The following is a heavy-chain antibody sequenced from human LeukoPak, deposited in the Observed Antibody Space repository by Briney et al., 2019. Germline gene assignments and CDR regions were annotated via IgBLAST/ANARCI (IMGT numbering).Heavy chain of an antibody. D-gene: IGHD4-17*01. J-gene: IGHJ4*02. Sequence: SQTLSLTCTVSGGSISSGGYYWSWIRQHPGKGLEWIGYIYYSGSTYYNPSLKSRVTISVDTSKNQFSLKLSSVTAADTAEYYCARDGSDGDSVFDYWGQGTLVTVPS. V-gene: IGHV4-31*03. CDR2: IYYSGST. CDR3: ARDGSDGDSVFDY. CDR1: GGSISSGGYY.